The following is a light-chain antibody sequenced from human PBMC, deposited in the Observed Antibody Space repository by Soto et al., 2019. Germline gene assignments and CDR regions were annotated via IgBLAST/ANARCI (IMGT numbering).Light chain of an antibody. CDR2: DAV. J-gene: IGKJ4*01. CDR3: QQRSDWPPLT. V-gene: IGKV3-11*01. Sequence: EIVLTQSPDTLSLSPGETATLSCRASQSIGPYLAWYQQKPGQSPRLLVYDAVNTAAGARGRFRGSGSGTDFTLTISRLEPEDSAVYLCQQRSDWPPLTFGGGTKLEIK. CDR1: QSIGPY.